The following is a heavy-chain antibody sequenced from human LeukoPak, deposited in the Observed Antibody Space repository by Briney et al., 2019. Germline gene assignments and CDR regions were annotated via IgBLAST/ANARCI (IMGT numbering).Heavy chain of an antibody. V-gene: IGHV3-9*01. D-gene: IGHD5-18*01. J-gene: IGHJ4*02. Sequence: GRSLRLSCAASGFTFDDYAMHWVRQAPGKGLEWVSGISWNSGIIGYADSVKGRFTISRDNAKKSLYLQMNSLRAEDTALYYCAKDRSAMVTRGSDYWGQGTLVTVSS. CDR3: AKDRSAMVTRGSDY. CDR2: ISWNSGII. CDR1: GFTFDDYA.